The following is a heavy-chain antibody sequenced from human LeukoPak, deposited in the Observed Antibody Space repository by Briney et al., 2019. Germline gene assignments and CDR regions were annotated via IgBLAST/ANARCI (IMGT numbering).Heavy chain of an antibody. Sequence: QSGGSLRLSCAASGFTFSSYAMSWVRQAPGKGLEWVSAISGSGGSTYYADSVKGRFTISRDNSKNTLYLQMNSLRAEDTAVYYCAEPLRYPHEYFQHWGQGTLVTVSS. CDR1: GFTFSSYA. CDR2: ISGSGGST. CDR3: AEPLRYPHEYFQH. J-gene: IGHJ1*01. D-gene: IGHD4-17*01. V-gene: IGHV3-23*01.